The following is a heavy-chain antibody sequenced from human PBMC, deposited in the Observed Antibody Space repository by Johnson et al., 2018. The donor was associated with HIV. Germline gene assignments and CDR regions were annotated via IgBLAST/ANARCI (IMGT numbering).Heavy chain of an antibody. CDR2: ISYDGSNK. D-gene: IGHD3/OR15-3a*01. J-gene: IGHJ3*02. V-gene: IGHV3-30*14. CDR3: ARQGLTVDALDI. Sequence: MSWVCPAPGKGLEWVAVISYDGSNKYYADSVKGRFTISRENAKSSLYLQMHSLTVGDTAVYYCARQGLTVDALDIWGQGTMVIVSS.